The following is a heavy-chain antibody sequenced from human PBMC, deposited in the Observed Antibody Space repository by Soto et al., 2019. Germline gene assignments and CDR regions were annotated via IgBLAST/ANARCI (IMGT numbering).Heavy chain of an antibody. CDR2: IKQDGNEK. CDR3: ARVASIAAFY. D-gene: IGHD6-6*01. J-gene: IGHJ4*02. V-gene: IGHV3-7*05. CDR1: GFTFSNYW. Sequence: HPGGSLRLSCVASGFTFSNYWMSWVRQAPGKGLEWVANIKQDGNEKFYVESVRGRFTVSRDNAKNSLYLQMNSLRAEDTAVYYCARVASIAAFYWGQGTLVTVSS.